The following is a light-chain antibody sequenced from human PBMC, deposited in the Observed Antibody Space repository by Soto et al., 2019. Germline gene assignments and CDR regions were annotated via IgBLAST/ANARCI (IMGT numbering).Light chain of an antibody. J-gene: IGLJ1*01. CDR1: SSDIGGYNY. V-gene: IGLV2-8*01. Sequence: QSVLTQPPSASGSPGQSVTISCTGTSSDIGGYNYVSWYQQHPGKAPKFMIYDVSKRPSGVPDRFSGSKSGNTASLTVSGLQAEDEADYYCYSYAGSNLYVFGTGTKLTVL. CDR3: YSYAGSNLYV. CDR2: DVS.